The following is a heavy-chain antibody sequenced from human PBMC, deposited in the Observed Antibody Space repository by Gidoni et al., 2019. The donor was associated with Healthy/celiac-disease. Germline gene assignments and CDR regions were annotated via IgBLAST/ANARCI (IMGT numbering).Heavy chain of an antibody. Sequence: QVQLVESGGGVVQPGMSLRLSCAASAFTFSSYGMHWVRQAPGKGLEWVAVISYDGSNKYYADSVKGRFTISRDNSKNTLYLQMNSLRAEDTAVYYCAKDPRGWAGTAYFQHWGQGTLVTVSS. CDR1: AFTFSSYG. V-gene: IGHV3-30*18. D-gene: IGHD1-1*01. CDR3: AKDPRGWAGTAYFQH. J-gene: IGHJ1*01. CDR2: ISYDGSNK.